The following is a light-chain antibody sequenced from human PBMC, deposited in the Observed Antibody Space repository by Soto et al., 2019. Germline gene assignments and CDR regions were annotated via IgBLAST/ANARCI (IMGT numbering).Light chain of an antibody. CDR1: QSISSY. Sequence: DIQMTQSPSSLSASVGDRVTITCRASQSISSYLNWYQQKPGKAPKLLIYAASSLQSGVPSRFSGSGSGTDLTLTISSLQPEDVATYYCQQSYSNAFSFGPGTKVDIK. CDR3: QQSYSNAFS. V-gene: IGKV1-39*01. CDR2: AAS. J-gene: IGKJ3*01.